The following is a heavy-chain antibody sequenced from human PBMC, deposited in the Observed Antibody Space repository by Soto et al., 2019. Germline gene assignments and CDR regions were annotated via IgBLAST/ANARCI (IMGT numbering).Heavy chain of an antibody. CDR2: IYYSGST. D-gene: IGHD3-10*01. CDR1: GGSISSGGYY. CDR3: ASGSSVYYYYGMDV. Sequence: SETLSLTCPVSGGSISSGGYYWSWIRQHPGKGLEWIGYIYYSGSTYYNPSLKSRVTISVDTSKNQFSLKLSSVTAADTAVYYCASGSSVYYYYGMDVWGQGTTVTVSS. J-gene: IGHJ6*02. V-gene: IGHV4-31*03.